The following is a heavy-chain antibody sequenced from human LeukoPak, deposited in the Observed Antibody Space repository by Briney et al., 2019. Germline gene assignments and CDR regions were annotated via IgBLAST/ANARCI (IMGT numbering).Heavy chain of an antibody. D-gene: IGHD5-12*01. CDR1: GGSISSSSYY. CDR2: IYYSGST. CDR3: ARPTGWLRGYFDY. Sequence: PSETLSLTCTVSGGSISSSSYYWGWIPQPPGKGLEWIGSIYYSGSTYYNPSLKSRVTISVDTSKNQFSLKLSSVTAADTAVYSCARPTGWLRGYFDYWGQGTLVTVSS. J-gene: IGHJ4*02. V-gene: IGHV4-39*01.